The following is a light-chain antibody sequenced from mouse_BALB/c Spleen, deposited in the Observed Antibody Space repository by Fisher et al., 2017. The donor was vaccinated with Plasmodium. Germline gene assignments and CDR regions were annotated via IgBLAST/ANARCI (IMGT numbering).Light chain of an antibody. CDR2: YAS. CDR1: QSISNY. CDR3: QQSNSWPLT. V-gene: IGKV5-45*01. J-gene: IGKJ5*01. Sequence: PGDRVSLSCRASQSISNYLHWYHQKSRESPRLLIKYASQSISGIPSRFSGSGSGTDFTLSINSVEIEDFGMYFCQQSNSWPLTFGAGTKLELK.